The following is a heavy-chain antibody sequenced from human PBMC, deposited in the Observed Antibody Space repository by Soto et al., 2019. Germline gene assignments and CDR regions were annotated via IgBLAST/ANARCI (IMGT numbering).Heavy chain of an antibody. CDR1: GFPFSSYA. Sequence: GGSLRLSCAACGFPFSSYAMSWVRQAPGKGLEWVSAISGSGVSTYYADSVKGRFTISRDNSKNTLYLQMNSLRAEDTAVYYCNKAVMITFGGVIVMYYGMDVLGQGTTVTVCS. J-gene: IGHJ6*02. V-gene: IGHV3-23*01. D-gene: IGHD3-16*02. CDR3: NKAVMITFGGVIVMYYGMDV. CDR2: ISGSGVST.